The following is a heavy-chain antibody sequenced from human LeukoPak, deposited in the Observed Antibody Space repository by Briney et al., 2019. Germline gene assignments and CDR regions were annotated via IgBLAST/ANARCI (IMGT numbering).Heavy chain of an antibody. V-gene: IGHV1-69*13. D-gene: IGHD3-3*01. CDR2: IIPIFGTA. Sequence: ASAKVSCKASGGTFSSYAISWVRQAPGQGLEWMGGIIPIFGTANYAQKFQGRVTITADESTSTAYMELSSLRSEDTAVYYCAREITIFGVATSNWFDPWGQGTLVTVSS. J-gene: IGHJ5*02. CDR3: AREITIFGVATSNWFDP. CDR1: GGTFSSYA.